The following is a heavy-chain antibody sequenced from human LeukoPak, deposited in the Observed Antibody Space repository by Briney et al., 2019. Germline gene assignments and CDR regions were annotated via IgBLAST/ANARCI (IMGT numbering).Heavy chain of an antibody. CDR1: GYTFTGYY. CDR3: AREMATRSEYFQH. CDR2: INPNSGGT. V-gene: IGHV1-2*02. J-gene: IGHJ1*01. Sequence: ASVKVSCKASGYTFTGYYMHWVRQAPGQGLEWMGWINPNSGGTNYAQKFQGRATMTRDTSISTAYMELSRLGSDDTAVYYCAREMATRSEYFQHWGQGTLVTVSS. D-gene: IGHD5-24*01.